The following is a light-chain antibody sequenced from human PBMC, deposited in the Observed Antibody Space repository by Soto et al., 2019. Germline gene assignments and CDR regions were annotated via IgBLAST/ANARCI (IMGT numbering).Light chain of an antibody. CDR3: QHFSSYPLT. V-gene: IGKV3-20*01. J-gene: IGKJ4*01. CDR1: QPVRNNY. Sequence: IVVTQSPATLSVSPRERATLSCRASQPVRNNYLAWYQQKPGQAPRFLIYDASSRATGIPDRFSGGGSGTEFTLTISRLEPEDFAVYYCQHFSSYPLTFGGGTKVDIK. CDR2: DAS.